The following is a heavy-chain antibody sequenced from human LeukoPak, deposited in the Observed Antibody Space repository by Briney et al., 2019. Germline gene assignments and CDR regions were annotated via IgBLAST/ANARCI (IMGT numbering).Heavy chain of an antibody. CDR1: GGSINTYY. Sequence: PSETLSLTCSVSGGSINTYYWSWIRQPSGKGLEWIGYIYYSGSTNYYPSLKSRVTISVDTSKNQFSLRLNSVTAADTAVYYCARAGAGGGDFDYWGQGTLVTVSS. CDR3: ARAGAGGGDFDY. V-gene: IGHV4-59*01. CDR2: IYYSGST. D-gene: IGHD2-21*01. J-gene: IGHJ4*02.